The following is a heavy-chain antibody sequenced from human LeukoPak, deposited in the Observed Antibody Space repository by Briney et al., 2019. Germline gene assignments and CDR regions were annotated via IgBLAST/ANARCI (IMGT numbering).Heavy chain of an antibody. J-gene: IGHJ4*02. Sequence: PSETLSLTCTVSGGSISSYYWSWIRQPAGKGLEWIGRIYTSGSTNYNPSLKSRVTMSVGTSKNQFSLKLSSVTAADTAVYYCARAPYCSSTSCYYYFDYWGQGTLVTVSS. V-gene: IGHV4-4*07. D-gene: IGHD2-2*01. CDR2: IYTSGST. CDR3: ARAPYCSSTSCYYYFDY. CDR1: GGSISSYY.